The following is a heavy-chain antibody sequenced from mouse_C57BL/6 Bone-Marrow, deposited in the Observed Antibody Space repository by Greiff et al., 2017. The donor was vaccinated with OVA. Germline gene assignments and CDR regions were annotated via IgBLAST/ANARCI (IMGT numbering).Heavy chain of an antibody. J-gene: IGHJ4*01. CDR3: ASYYSNFYYAMDY. CDR2: LWSGGST. D-gene: IGHD2-5*01. CDR1: GFSLTSYG. V-gene: IGHV2-2*01. Sequence: QVQLKESGPGLVQPSQSLSITCTVSGFSLTSYGVHWVRQSPGKGLEWLGVLWSGGSTDYNAAFISRLSISKDNSKSQVFFKMNSLQADDTAIYYCASYYSNFYYAMDYWGQGTSVTVSS.